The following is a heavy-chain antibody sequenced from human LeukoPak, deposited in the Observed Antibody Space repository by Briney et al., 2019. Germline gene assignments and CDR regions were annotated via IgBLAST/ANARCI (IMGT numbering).Heavy chain of an antibody. Sequence: PSETLSLTCTVSGGSISSYYWSWIRQPPGKGLEWIGYIYHSGSTYYNPSLKSRATISVDRSKNQFSLKLSSVTAADTAVYYCAGYYGGNFGDAFDIWGQGTMVTVSS. D-gene: IGHD4-23*01. CDR1: GGSISSYY. CDR2: IYHSGST. CDR3: AGYYGGNFGDAFDI. J-gene: IGHJ3*02. V-gene: IGHV4-59*04.